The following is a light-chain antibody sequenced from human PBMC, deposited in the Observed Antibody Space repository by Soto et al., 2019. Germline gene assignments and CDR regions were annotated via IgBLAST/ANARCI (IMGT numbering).Light chain of an antibody. J-gene: IGLJ3*02. CDR3: SSYTSRSTFWV. CDR2: AVS. V-gene: IGLV2-14*01. CDR1: SSDVDGYKY. Sequence: QSVLTQPASVSGSPGQSITISCTGTSSDVDGYKYVSWYQQHPGKAPKLMIYAVSNRPSGVSNRFSGSKSGDTASLTISGLQAEDEADYYCSSYTSRSTFWVFGGGTKVTV.